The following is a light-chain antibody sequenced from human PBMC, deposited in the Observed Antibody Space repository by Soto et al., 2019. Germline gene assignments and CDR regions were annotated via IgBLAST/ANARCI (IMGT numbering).Light chain of an antibody. CDR2: EVS. J-gene: IGLJ1*01. Sequence: QSVLTQPASVSGSPGQSITISCTETSSDVGSYNLVSWCQQHPGKAPKLMIYEVSKRPSGVSNRFSGSKSGNTASLTISGLQAEDEADYYCCSYAGSSTFYVFGTGTKVTVL. CDR3: CSYAGSSTFYV. V-gene: IGLV2-23*02. CDR1: SSDVGSYNL.